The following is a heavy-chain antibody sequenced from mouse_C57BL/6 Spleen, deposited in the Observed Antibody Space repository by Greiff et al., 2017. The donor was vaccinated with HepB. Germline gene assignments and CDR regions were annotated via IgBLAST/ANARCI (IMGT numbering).Heavy chain of an antibody. CDR1: GYTFTSYW. D-gene: IGHD1-1*01. Sequence: VQLQQSGAELVKPGASVKMSCKASGYTFTSYWITWVKQRPGQGLEWIGDIYPGSGSTNYNEKFKSKATLTVDTSSSTAYMQLSSLTSEDSAVYYCARCPYYYGSSYRYFDYWGQGTTLTVSS. CDR2: IYPGSGST. J-gene: IGHJ2*01. V-gene: IGHV1-55*01. CDR3: ARCPYYYGSSYRYFDY.